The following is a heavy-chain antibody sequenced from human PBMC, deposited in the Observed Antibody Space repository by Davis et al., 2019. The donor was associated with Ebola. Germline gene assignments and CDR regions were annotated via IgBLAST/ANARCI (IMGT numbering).Heavy chain of an antibody. J-gene: IGHJ6*02. D-gene: IGHD1-1*01. Sequence: GGSLRLSCAASGFTFSGSAMHWVRQASGKGLEWVGRIRSKANSYATAYAASVKGRFTISRDDSKNTAYLQMNSLRAEDTAVYYCARVSQLELQYGDYYYGMDVWGQGTTVTVSS. CDR2: IRSKANSYAT. CDR3: ARVSQLELQYGDYYYGMDV. V-gene: IGHV3-73*01. CDR1: GFTFSGSA.